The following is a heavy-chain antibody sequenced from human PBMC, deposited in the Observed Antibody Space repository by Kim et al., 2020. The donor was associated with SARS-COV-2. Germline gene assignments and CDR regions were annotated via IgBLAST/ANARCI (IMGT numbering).Heavy chain of an antibody. CDR2: N. D-gene: IGHD3-10*01. Sequence: NYSVAAVKGRFTISRENAKNSVYLQMNILRAEDTAVYYCARGPSYWYFDLWGRGTLVTVSS. V-gene: IGHV3-7*03. CDR3: ARGPSYWYFDL. J-gene: IGHJ2*01.